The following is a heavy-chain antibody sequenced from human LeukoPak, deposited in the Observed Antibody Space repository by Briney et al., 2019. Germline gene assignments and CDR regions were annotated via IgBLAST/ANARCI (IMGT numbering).Heavy chain of an antibody. D-gene: IGHD2-8*01. Sequence: GGSLRLSCVASEFTFRNYYMHWVRQVPGKGLVWVSRISGDGSSIFYADSVKGRFTISRDNAKNSLYVQMNSLRADDSAVYYCARSSNGVYIQWGQGTLVTVSS. V-gene: IGHV3-74*01. CDR3: ARSSNGVYIQ. CDR1: EFTFRNYY. CDR2: ISGDGSSI. J-gene: IGHJ4*02.